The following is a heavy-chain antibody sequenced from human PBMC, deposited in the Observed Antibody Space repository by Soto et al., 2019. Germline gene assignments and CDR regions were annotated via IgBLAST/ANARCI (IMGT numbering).Heavy chain of an antibody. J-gene: IGHJ6*02. Sequence: QVQLVESGGGVVQPGTSLRLSCAASGFTFSTYAMEWVRQAPGKGLEWVGLISYDGSNKYYAESVMGRYTISRDNSKNTLYLQMNNLRDEDTAVYYCARPVEPFYYYGMDVWGQGTTVTV. CDR3: ARPVEPFYYYGMDV. CDR1: GFTFSTYA. CDR2: ISYDGSNK. V-gene: IGHV3-30-3*01.